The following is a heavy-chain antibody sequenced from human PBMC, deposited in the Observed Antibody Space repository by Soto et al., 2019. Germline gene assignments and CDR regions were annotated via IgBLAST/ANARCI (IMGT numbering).Heavy chain of an antibody. CDR2: ISGSGGST. CDR3: AKVWQGRFGELFQIPYYYYYYMDV. V-gene: IGHV3-23*01. D-gene: IGHD3-10*01. J-gene: IGHJ6*03. CDR1: GFTFSSYA. Sequence: GGSLRLSCAASGFTFSSYAMSWVRQAPGKGLEWVSAISGSGGSTYYADSVKGRFTISRDNSKNTLYLQMNSLRAEDTAVYYCAKVWQGRFGELFQIPYYYYYYMDVWGKGTTVTVSS.